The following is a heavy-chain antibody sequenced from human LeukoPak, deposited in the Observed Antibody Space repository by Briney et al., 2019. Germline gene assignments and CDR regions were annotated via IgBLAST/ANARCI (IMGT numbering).Heavy chain of an antibody. CDR3: AREGVAYPFDY. CDR1: GLTFSNYW. Sequence: PGGSLRLSCAASGLTFSNYWMSWVRQAPGKGLEWVANIDQGGSEKQYVDSVKGRFTISRDNAKNSLYLQMNSLRAEDTAVYYCAREGVAYPFDYWGQGTLVTVSS. D-gene: IGHD2-15*01. J-gene: IGHJ4*02. V-gene: IGHV3-7*01. CDR2: IDQGGSEK.